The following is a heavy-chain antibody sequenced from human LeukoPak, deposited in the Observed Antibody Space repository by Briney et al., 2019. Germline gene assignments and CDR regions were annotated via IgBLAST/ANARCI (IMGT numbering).Heavy chain of an antibody. D-gene: IGHD1-26*01. V-gene: IGHV1-18*01. Sequence: ASVKVSCKASGYTFTSYGISWVRQAPGQGLEWMGWISAYNGNTNYAQKFQGRVTMTRDMSTSTVYMELSSLRSEDTAVYYCARHRFPSGSYYSRWAPSANWFDPWGQGTLVTVSS. CDR1: GYTFTSYG. CDR2: ISAYNGNT. J-gene: IGHJ5*02. CDR3: ARHRFPSGSYYSRWAPSANWFDP.